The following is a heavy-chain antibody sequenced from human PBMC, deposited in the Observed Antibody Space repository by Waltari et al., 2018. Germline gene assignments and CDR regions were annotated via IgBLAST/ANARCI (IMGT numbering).Heavy chain of an antibody. D-gene: IGHD2-2*01. J-gene: IGHJ4*02. CDR3: ATAPDAFQIIN. Sequence: EVQLVQSGAEVKKPGESLKISCKGSGYSFTSYWIGWVRQMPGKGLEWMGIIYPGDSDTRYSPSFQGQVTISADTSISTAYMELNRLISDDSAMYYCATAPDAFQIINWGQGTLVTVSS. CDR1: GYSFTSYW. V-gene: IGHV5-51*01. CDR2: IYPGDSDT.